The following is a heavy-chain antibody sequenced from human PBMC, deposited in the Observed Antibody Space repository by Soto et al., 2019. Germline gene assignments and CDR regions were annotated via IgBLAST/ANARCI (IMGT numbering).Heavy chain of an antibody. D-gene: IGHD3-16*01. CDR1: GGTFSSYP. V-gene: IGHV1-69*01. J-gene: IGHJ6*02. CDR3: ARGGHSTDYGMAV. CDR2: IIPFFGTS. Sequence: QVQLVQSGAEVKKPGSSVKVSCGASGGTFSSYPINWVRQAPGQGLEWMGGIIPFFGTSNYAQKFEGRVTITADESTSTAYMELRSLRSEDTAVYYGARGGHSTDYGMAVWGQGTTVTVSS.